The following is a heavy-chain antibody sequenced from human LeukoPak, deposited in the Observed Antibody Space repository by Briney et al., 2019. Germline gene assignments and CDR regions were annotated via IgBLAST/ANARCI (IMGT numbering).Heavy chain of an antibody. CDR2: ISGSGGGT. CDR1: GFTFSCYA. D-gene: IGHD2-2*01. J-gene: IGHJ4*02. V-gene: IGHV3-23*01. CDR3: AKDQWYCSSTDCYGIFDC. Sequence: HSGGSLRLSCAASGFTFSCYAMSWVRQAPGKGLELVSTISGSGGGTYYADSVKGRFTISRDNSKNMLYLQMNSLRAEDTAVYFCAKDQWYCSSTDCYGIFDCWGQGTLVIVSS.